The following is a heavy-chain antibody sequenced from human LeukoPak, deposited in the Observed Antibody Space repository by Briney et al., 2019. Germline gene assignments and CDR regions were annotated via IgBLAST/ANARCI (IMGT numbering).Heavy chain of an antibody. CDR3: ARYQVIRGVTGCYFDY. CDR2: INHSGST. J-gene: IGHJ4*02. D-gene: IGHD3-10*01. V-gene: IGHV4-34*01. CDR1: GGSFSGYY. Sequence: SETLSLTCAVYGGSFSGYYWSWIRQPPGKGLEWIGEINHSGSTNYNPSLKSRVTISVDTSKNQFSLKLSSVTAADTAVYYCARYQVIRGVTGCYFDYWGQGTLVTVSS.